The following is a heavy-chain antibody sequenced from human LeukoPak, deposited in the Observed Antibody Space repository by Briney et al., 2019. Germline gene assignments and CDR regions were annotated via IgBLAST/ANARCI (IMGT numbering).Heavy chain of an antibody. CDR3: ARGGVRGVTVNWFDP. D-gene: IGHD3-10*01. J-gene: IGHJ5*02. Sequence: SETLSLTCAVYGGSFSGYYWSWIRQPPGKGLEWIGEINHSGSTNYNPSLKSRVTISVDTSKNQFSLKLSSETAADTAVYYCARGGVRGVTVNWFDPWGQGTLVTVSS. CDR1: GGSFSGYY. CDR2: INHSGST. V-gene: IGHV4-34*01.